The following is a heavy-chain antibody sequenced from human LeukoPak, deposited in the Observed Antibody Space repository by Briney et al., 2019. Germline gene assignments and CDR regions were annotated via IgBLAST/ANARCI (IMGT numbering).Heavy chain of an antibody. V-gene: IGHV5-51*01. CDR3: ARAGRITMVRGVNFLDI. J-gene: IGHJ3*02. CDR2: IYPGDSDT. CDR1: GYSFTSYW. Sequence: GESLKISCKGSGYSFTSYWIGWVRQMPGKGLEWMGIIYPGDSDTRYSPSFQGQVTISADKSISTACLQWSSLKASDTAMYYCARAGRITMVRGVNFLDIWGQGTMVTVSS. D-gene: IGHD3-10*01.